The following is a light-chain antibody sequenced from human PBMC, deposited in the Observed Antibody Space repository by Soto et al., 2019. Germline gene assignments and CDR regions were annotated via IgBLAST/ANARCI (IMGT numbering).Light chain of an antibody. V-gene: IGKV4-1*01. CDR1: QSVLYSSNNKNY. CDR3: QQYYDSPLT. CDR2: WAS. Sequence: DIVMTQSPDSLAVSLGERATINCKSSQSVLYSSNNKNYLTWYQQKPGQPPKLLISWASTRESGVSERFSGSGSGRDFTLTISRRQAEDVAVYYCQQYYDSPLTFGGGTKVEIK. J-gene: IGKJ4*01.